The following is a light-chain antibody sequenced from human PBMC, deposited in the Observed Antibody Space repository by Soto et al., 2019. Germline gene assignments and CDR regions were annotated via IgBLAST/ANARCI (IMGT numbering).Light chain of an antibody. V-gene: IGLV2-8*01. CDR1: SSDVGGYNY. CDR3: SSFAGNNNLV. J-gene: IGLJ2*01. Sequence: QSALTQPPSASGSPGQSVTISCTGTSSDVGGYNYVSWYQQHPGKAXXXXXXXXSTRPSGVXXXXXXXXXXXXXXXXXXGLQAEDEADYYCSSFAGNNNLVFGGGTKLTVL. CDR2: XXS.